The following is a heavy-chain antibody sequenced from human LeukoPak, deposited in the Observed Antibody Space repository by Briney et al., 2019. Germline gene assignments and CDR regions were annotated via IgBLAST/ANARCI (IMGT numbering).Heavy chain of an antibody. V-gene: IGHV3-66*02. J-gene: IGHJ4*02. CDR1: GFAVDNYY. D-gene: IGHD5-12*01. Sequence: GGSLRLSCAASGFAVDNYYMSWVRQAPGKGLEWISIIQSGDTTSYADSVQGRFTISRDNSKNTLYLQVSSLRAEDTAVYYCTRSGYSGYDSFDYWGQGTLVTVSS. CDR3: TRSGYSGYDSFDY. CDR2: IQSGDTT.